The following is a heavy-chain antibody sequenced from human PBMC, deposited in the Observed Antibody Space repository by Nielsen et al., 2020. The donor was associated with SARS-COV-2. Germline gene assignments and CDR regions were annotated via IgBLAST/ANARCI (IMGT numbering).Heavy chain of an antibody. J-gene: IGHJ3*02. CDR3: AKDRLNYDSLTGYGHSFDI. Sequence: GGSLRLSCAASGFTFSSHAMSWVRQAPGKGLEWVSGISGGGDTTYYADSMKGRFTISRDNSKNTLYMQMNSLRAEDTAVYFCAKDRLNYDSLTGYGHSFDIWGQGTMVTVSS. V-gene: IGHV3-23*01. D-gene: IGHD3-9*01. CDR1: GFTFSSHA. CDR2: ISGGGDTT.